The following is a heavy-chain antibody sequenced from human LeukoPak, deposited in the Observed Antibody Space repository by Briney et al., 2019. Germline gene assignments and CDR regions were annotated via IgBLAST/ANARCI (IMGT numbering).Heavy chain of an antibody. J-gene: IGHJ6*02. CDR2: IVVGSGNT. CDR3: AAGGQCSSTSCYEGYYYYYGMDV. V-gene: IGHV1-58*02. CDR1: GFTFTSSA. D-gene: IGHD2-2*01. Sequence: ASVKVSCKASGFTFTSSAMQWVRQARGQRLEWIGWIVVGSGNTNYAQKFQERVTITRDMSTSTAYMELSSMRSEDTAVYYCAAGGQCSSTSCYEGYYYYYGMDVWGQGTTVTVSS.